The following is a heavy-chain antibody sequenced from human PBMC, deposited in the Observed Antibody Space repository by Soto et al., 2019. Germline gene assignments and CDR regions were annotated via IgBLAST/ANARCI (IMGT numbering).Heavy chain of an antibody. D-gene: IGHD6-19*01. CDR3: ARAVAGTLFDP. CDR1: GGTFSSYA. J-gene: IGHJ5*02. V-gene: IGHV1-69*12. CDR2: IIPIFGTA. Sequence: QVQLVQSGAEVKKPGSSVKVSCEASGGTFSSYAVSWVRQAPGRGLEWMGGIIPIFGTANYAQKFQGRVTITADESTSTAYMELSSLRSEDTAVYYCARAVAGTLFDPWGQGTLVTVSS.